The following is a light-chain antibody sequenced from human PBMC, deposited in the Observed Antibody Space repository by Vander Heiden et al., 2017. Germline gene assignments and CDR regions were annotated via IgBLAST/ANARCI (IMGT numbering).Light chain of an antibody. CDR1: SSNIGNNY. CDR3: GTWDTRLSAVV. J-gene: IGLJ2*01. Sequence: QSVLTQPPSVSAAPGQKVTISCSGSSSNIGNNYVSWYQQFPGTAPKLLSYDNNKRPSGIPDRFSGSKSGTSATLGITGLQTGDEADYYCGTWDTRLSAVVCGGGTKLTVL. CDR2: DNN. V-gene: IGLV1-51*01.